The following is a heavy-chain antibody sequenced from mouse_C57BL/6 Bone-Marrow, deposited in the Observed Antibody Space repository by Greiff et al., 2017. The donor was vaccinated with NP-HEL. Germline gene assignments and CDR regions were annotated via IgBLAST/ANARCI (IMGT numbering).Heavy chain of an antibody. CDR3: ARSGYYYGSSGAY. D-gene: IGHD1-1*01. CDR2: IYPRSGNT. J-gene: IGHJ3*01. Sequence: LKESGAELARPGASVKLSCKASGYTFTSYGISWVKQRTGQGLEWIGEIYPRSGNTYYNEKFKGKATLTADKSSSTAYMELRSLTSEDSAVYFCARSGYYYGSSGAYWGQGTLVTVSA. V-gene: IGHV1-81*01. CDR1: GYTFTSYG.